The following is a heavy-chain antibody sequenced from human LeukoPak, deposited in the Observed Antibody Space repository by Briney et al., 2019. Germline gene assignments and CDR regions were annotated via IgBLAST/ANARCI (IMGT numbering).Heavy chain of an antibody. V-gene: IGHV3-30*18. D-gene: IGHD6-25*01. CDR2: ISYDGSNK. J-gene: IGHJ4*02. Sequence: PGGSLRLSCAASGFTFSSYWMHWVRQAPGKGLEWVAVISYDGSNKYYADSVKGRFTISRDNSKNTLYLQMNSLRAEDTAVYYCAKDQFVGIAAYYFDYWGQGTLVTVSS. CDR3: AKDQFVGIAAYYFDY. CDR1: GFTFSSYW.